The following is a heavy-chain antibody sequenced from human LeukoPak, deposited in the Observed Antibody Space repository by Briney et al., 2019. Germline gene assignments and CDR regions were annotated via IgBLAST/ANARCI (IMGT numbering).Heavy chain of an antibody. J-gene: IGHJ4*02. CDR3: AIVSSSSSYYFDY. CDR2: LYYDGTT. Sequence: TSGTLSLTCTVSGGSISSSTYYWGYIRQPPGKGLEWIGSLYYDGTTNYNPSLKSRVTISVDTSKNQFSLKLSSVTAADTAVYYCAIVSSSSSYYFDYWGQGTLVTVSS. CDR1: GGSISSSTYY. D-gene: IGHD6-6*01. V-gene: IGHV4-39*01.